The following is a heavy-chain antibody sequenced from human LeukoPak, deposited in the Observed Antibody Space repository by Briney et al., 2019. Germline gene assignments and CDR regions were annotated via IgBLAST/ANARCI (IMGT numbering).Heavy chain of an antibody. CDR3: ARGRGAITFGGVIVIPKAYYFDY. CDR2: INHCGST. J-gene: IGHJ4*02. Sequence: SETLSLTCAVYGGSFSGYYWSWIRQPPGKGLEWIGEINHCGSTNYNPSLKRRVTISVDTPKNQFSLKLSSVTAADTAVYYCARGRGAITFGGVIVIPKAYYFDYWGQGTLVTVSS. CDR1: GGSFSGYY. D-gene: IGHD3-16*02. V-gene: IGHV4-34*01.